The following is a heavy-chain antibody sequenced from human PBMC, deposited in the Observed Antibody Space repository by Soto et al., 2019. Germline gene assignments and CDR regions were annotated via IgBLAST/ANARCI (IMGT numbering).Heavy chain of an antibody. D-gene: IGHD3-22*01. CDR2: IYSGGST. Sequence: GGSQRLSCAASGFTVSSNYMSWVRQAPGKGLEWVSVIYSGGSTYYADSVKGRFTISRDNSKNTLYLQMNSLRAEDTAVYYCARCRYYDSSGYYFDYWGQGTLVTVSS. V-gene: IGHV3-53*01. J-gene: IGHJ4*02. CDR1: GFTVSSNY. CDR3: ARCRYYDSSGYYFDY.